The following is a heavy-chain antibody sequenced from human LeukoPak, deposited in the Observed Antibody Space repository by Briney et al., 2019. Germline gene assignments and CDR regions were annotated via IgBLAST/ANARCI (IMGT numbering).Heavy chain of an antibody. CDR2: IYYSGST. Sequence: SETLSLTCTVSGGSISSYYWSCIRQPPGKGLEWIGYIYYSGSTNYNPSLKSRVTMSVDTSKNQFSLKLSSVTAADTAVYYCARGAYSSTGGGYYYYYMDVWGKGTTVTVSS. V-gene: IGHV4-59*13. J-gene: IGHJ6*03. CDR1: GGSISSYY. D-gene: IGHD2-2*01. CDR3: ARGAYSSTGGGYYYYYMDV.